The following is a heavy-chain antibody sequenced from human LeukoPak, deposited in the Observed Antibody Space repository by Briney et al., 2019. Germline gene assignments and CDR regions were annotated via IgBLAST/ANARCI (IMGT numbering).Heavy chain of an antibody. CDR2: ISSSSSYI. Sequence: PGGSLRLSCAASGFTFSSYSMNWVRQAPGRGLEWVSSISSSSSYIYYADSVKGRFTISRDNAKNSLYLQMNSLRAEDTAVYYCARDRGTCLWSSSVDTAMANQCYMDVWGKGTTVTVSS. D-gene: IGHD5-18*01. CDR1: GFTFSSYS. J-gene: IGHJ6*03. CDR3: ARDRGTCLWSSSVDTAMANQCYMDV. V-gene: IGHV3-21*01.